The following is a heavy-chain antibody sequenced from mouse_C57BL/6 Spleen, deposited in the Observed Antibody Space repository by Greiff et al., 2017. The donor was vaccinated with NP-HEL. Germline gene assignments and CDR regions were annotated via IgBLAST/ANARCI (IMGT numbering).Heavy chain of an antibody. D-gene: IGHD3-1*01. CDR1: GFTFSSYA. CDR3: ARDTAYLDY. J-gene: IGHJ2*01. CDR2: ISDGGSYT. Sequence: EVQGVESGGGLVKPGGSLKLSCAASGFTFSSYAMSWVRQTPEKRLEWVATISDGGSYTYYPDNVKGRFTISRDNAKNNLYLQMSHLKSEDTAMYYCARDTAYLDYWGQGTTLTVSS. V-gene: IGHV5-4*01.